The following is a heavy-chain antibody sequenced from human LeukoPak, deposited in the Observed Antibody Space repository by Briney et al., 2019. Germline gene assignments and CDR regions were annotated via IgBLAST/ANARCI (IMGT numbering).Heavy chain of an antibody. D-gene: IGHD3-10*01. V-gene: IGHV3-66*01. CDR2: IYNDGRT. CDR1: GFSVLDHF. Sequence: GGSLRLSCVASGFSVLDHFMTWVRHTPGKGLEWVSVIYNDGRTKYAESVKGRFTMSRDSSKNMMSLQMNSLRAEDSAVYYCASPSYFGDYWGQGTLVTVSS. J-gene: IGHJ4*02. CDR3: ASPSYFGDY.